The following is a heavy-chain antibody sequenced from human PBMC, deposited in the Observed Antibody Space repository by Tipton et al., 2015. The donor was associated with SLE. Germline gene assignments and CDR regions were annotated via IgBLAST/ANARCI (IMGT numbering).Heavy chain of an antibody. J-gene: IGHJ4*02. V-gene: IGHV1-2*02. CDR1: GYTFTGYY. Sequence: QVQLVQSGPEVKKPGASVKVSCKASGYTFTGYYMHWVRQAPGQGLEWMGWINPNSGGTNYAQKFQGRVTMTRDTSISTAYMELSRLRSDDTAVYYCAKDLPYYDFWSGSLFDYWGQGTLVTVSS. CDR3: AKDLPYYDFWSGSLFDY. D-gene: IGHD3-3*01. CDR2: INPNSGGT.